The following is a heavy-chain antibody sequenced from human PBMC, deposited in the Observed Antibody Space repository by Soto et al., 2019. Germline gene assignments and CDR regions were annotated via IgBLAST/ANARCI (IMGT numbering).Heavy chain of an antibody. CDR2: INHSGST. Sequence: PWETLSLTCAVYGGSFSGYYWSWIRQPPGKGLEWIGEINHSGSTNYNPSLKSRVTISVDTSKNQFSLKLSSVTAADTAVYYCARRRQIVVVPAAIISWFDPWGQGTLVTVSS. D-gene: IGHD2-2*01. CDR3: ARRRQIVVVPAAIISWFDP. CDR1: GGSFSGYY. V-gene: IGHV4-34*01. J-gene: IGHJ5*02.